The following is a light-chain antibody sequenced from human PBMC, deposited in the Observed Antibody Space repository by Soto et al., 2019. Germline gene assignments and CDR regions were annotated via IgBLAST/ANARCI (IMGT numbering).Light chain of an antibody. CDR1: QSVSSSY. J-gene: IGKJ4*01. CDR3: QQYGSSPLLP. V-gene: IGKV3-20*01. Sequence: EIVLTQSPGTLSLSPGERATLSCRASQSVSSSYLAWYQQKPGQAPRLLIYGASSRATGIPDRFSGSGSGTDFTLTISRLEPEDFALYYCQQYGSSPLLPFGGGTNVEIK. CDR2: GAS.